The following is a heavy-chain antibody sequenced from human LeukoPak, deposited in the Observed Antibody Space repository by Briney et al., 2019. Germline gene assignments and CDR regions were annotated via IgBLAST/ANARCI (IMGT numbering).Heavy chain of an antibody. D-gene: IGHD6-19*01. Sequence: ASVKVSCKASEYTFTGYYMHWVRQAPGQGLEWMGWINPNSGGTNYAQKFQGRVTMTRDTSISTAYMELSRLRSDDTAVYYCARVAGATYIAVAGLDYWGQGTLVTVSS. J-gene: IGHJ4*02. CDR1: EYTFTGYY. CDR3: ARVAGATYIAVAGLDY. V-gene: IGHV1-2*02. CDR2: INPNSGGT.